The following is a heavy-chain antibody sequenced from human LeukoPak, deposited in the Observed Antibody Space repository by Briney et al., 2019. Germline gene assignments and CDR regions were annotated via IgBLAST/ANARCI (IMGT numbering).Heavy chain of an antibody. CDR3: AREMVPALGYYYYYMDV. V-gene: IGHV4-61*02. CDR2: IYTSGST. J-gene: IGHJ6*03. D-gene: IGHD2-2*01. CDR1: GGSISSGSYY. Sequence: PSQTLSLTCTVSGGSISSGSYYWSWIRQPAGKGLEWIGRIYTSGSTNYNPSLKSRVTISVDTSKNQFSLKLSSVTAADTAVYYCAREMVPALGYYYYYMDVWGKGTTVTASS.